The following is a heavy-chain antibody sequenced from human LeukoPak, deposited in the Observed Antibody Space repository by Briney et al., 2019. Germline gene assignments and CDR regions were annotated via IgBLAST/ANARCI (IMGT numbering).Heavy chain of an antibody. Sequence: ASVKVSCKASGYTFTNYGISWVRQAPGQGLEWMGWVSGYRDSTYYRQRFQGRLTLTTDTSTSTAYMELRSLRSDDTAFYFCARDAKVRGAYDAFDLWGQGTMVTVSS. CDR3: ARDAKVRGAYDAFDL. J-gene: IGHJ3*01. CDR2: VSGYRDST. V-gene: IGHV1-18*04. D-gene: IGHD3-10*01. CDR1: GYTFTNYG.